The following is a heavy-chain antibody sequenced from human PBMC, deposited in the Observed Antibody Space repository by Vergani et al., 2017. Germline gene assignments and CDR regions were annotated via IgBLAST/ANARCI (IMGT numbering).Heavy chain of an antibody. Sequence: QVQLQESGPGLVKPSQTLSLSCTVSGGSVRTSIGYYWTWIRPPAGKTLEWIGEIFSSGTTNYNPSFKNLVTMSVDTSKNQFSLKLNSVTAADTAGYYCARGGRAEGGSGPDKWGQGTLVTVSS. CDR2: IFSSGTT. CDR1: GGSVRTSIGYY. D-gene: IGHD6-13*01. CDR3: ARGGRAEGGSGPDK. J-gene: IGHJ4*02. V-gene: IGHV4-61*02.